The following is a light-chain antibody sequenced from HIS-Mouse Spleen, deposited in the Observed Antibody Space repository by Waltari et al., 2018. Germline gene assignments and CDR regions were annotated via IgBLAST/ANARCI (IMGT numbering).Light chain of an antibody. Sequence: QSVLTQPPSASGTPGQRVTISCSGSSYNIGSNTVNWYQQLPGTAPKLLIYSNTQRPSGVPDRFSGSKSGTSASLASSGLQSEDEADYYCAAWDDSLNGYVFGTGTKVTVL. CDR2: SNT. V-gene: IGLV1-44*01. CDR1: SYNIGSNT. J-gene: IGLJ1*01. CDR3: AAWDDSLNGYV.